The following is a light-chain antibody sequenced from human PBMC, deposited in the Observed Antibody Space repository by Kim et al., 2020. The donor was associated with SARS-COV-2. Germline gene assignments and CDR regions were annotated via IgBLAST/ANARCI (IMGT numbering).Light chain of an antibody. CDR3: QQSYSTPLT. J-gene: IGKJ4*01. V-gene: IGKV1-39*01. CDR1: QSISSY. Sequence: ASVGDRVTITSRASQSISSYFNWYQQKPGKAPKLLIYAASSLQSGVPSRFSGSGSGTDFTLTISSLQPEDFATYYCQQSYSTPLTFGGGTKVDIK. CDR2: AAS.